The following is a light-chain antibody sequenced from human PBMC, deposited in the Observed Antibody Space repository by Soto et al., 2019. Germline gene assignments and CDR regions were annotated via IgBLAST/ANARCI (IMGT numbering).Light chain of an antibody. CDR2: EVN. Sequence: QSVLTQPPSASGSPGQSVTISCTGTSSYICGYDFVSWYQQHPGKAPKLIIYEVNKRPSGVPDRFSGSKSGNTASLTVSGLQAEDEADYYCSPYAGSNNLVFAGGTKLTVL. V-gene: IGLV2-8*01. CDR1: SSYICGYDF. J-gene: IGLJ2*01. CDR3: SPYAGSNNLV.